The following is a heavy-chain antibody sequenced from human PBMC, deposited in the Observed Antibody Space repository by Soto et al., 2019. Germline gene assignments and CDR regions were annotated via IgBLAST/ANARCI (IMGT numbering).Heavy chain of an antibody. J-gene: IGHJ4*02. Sequence: QVQLVESGGGVVQPGRSLRLSCAASGFTFSSYVMHWVRQAPGRGLEWVSGISYDGSSEHYADSVKGRFTISRDNSKNTLYLQINSLRVDDTAVFYCAKGGVVGDTGVDYWGQGTLVTVSS. CDR3: AKGGVVGDTGVDY. D-gene: IGHD1-26*01. CDR2: ISYDGSSE. V-gene: IGHV3-30*18. CDR1: GFTFSSYV.